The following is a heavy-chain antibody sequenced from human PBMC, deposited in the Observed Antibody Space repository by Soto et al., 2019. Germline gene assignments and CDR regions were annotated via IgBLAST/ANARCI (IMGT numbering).Heavy chain of an antibody. CDR1: GGSISSYY. V-gene: IGHV4-59*01. J-gene: IGHJ4*02. Sequence: QVQLQESGPGLVKPSETLSLTCTVSGGSISSYYWSWIRQPPGKGLEWIGYIYYSGSTNYNPSLKSRVTISVDTSKNQFSLKLSSVTAADTAVYYCARTQALHLGAIGGYFDYWGQGTLVTVSS. CDR3: ARTQALHLGAIGGYFDY. CDR2: IYYSGST. D-gene: IGHD2-2*02.